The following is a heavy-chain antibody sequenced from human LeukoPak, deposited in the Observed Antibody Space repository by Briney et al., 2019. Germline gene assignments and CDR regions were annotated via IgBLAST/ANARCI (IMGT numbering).Heavy chain of an antibody. V-gene: IGHV3-53*01. CDR1: GFTVSSNY. Sequence: PGGSLRLSCVASGFTVSSNYMTWVRQAPGKGPECVSVIYLDGSTYYADSLKGRFTTSRDTSKNTLYLQMSSLRAEDTAVYYCARWAASRASAFDIWGQGTMVIVSS. CDR2: IYLDGST. CDR3: ARWAASRASAFDI. J-gene: IGHJ3*02.